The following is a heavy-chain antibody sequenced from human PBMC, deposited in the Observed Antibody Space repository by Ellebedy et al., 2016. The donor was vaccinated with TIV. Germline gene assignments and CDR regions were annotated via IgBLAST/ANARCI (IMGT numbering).Heavy chain of an antibody. J-gene: IGHJ3*01. Sequence: GESLKISCAASGFTFSSYGMHWVRQAPGKGLEWVAFISYDGSDKTYPDSVKGRFTISRDSSKNTLYLQMNSLRVDDTAMYYCARDTVAVPDGDTFDFWGQGTMVTVST. CDR3: ARDTVAVPDGDTFDF. V-gene: IGHV3-30-3*01. D-gene: IGHD2-2*01. CDR1: GFTFSSYG. CDR2: ISYDGSDK.